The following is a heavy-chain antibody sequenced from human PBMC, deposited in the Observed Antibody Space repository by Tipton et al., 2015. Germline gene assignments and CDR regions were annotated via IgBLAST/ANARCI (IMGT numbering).Heavy chain of an antibody. Sequence: TLSLTCTVSGGSVSSSSYYWGWIRQSPGKGLEWIGSIYYSGSTYHNPSLKSRVSIFVDTSKNQFSLKLSSVTATDTAVYYCARGRNNAFDIWGQGTLVTVSS. J-gene: IGHJ3*02. V-gene: IGHV4-39*01. CDR2: IYYSGST. CDR1: GGSVSSSSYY. CDR3: ARGRNNAFDI.